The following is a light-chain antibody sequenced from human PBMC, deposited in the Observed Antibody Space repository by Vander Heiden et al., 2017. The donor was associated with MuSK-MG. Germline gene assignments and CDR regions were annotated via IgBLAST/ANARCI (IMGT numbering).Light chain of an antibody. CDR3: QQSDSTSWT. J-gene: IGKJ1*01. V-gene: IGKV1-39*01. CDR1: QSISSY. CDR2: AAS. Sequence: DIQMTQSPSSLSAYVGDRVTITCRASQSISSYLNWYQQKPGKATKLLIYAASSLQSGVPSRFSGSGSGTDFTLTISRLQPEDFATYYCQQSDSTSWTFGQGTKVXIK.